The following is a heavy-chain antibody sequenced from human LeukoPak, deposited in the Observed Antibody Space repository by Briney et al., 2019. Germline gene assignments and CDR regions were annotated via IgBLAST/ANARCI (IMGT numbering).Heavy chain of an antibody. CDR1: GFTFSDFW. CDR2: VNKDGYQE. J-gene: IGHJ4*02. V-gene: IGHV3-7*01. D-gene: IGHD3-9*01. Sequence: GGSLRLSCIGSGFTFSDFWMTWVRQTPGQGLEWVANVNKDGYQEQYADSLRGRFTISRDNARNSVYLQMNSLRVEDTAVYYCARDPLRYLRVGHYDYWGQGTLVAVSS. CDR3: ARDPLRYLRVGHYDY.